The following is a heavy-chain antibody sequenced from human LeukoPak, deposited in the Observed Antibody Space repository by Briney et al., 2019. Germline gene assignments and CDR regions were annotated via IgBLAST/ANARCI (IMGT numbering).Heavy chain of an antibody. CDR2: IYYSGST. J-gene: IGHJ3*02. CDR3: ARDKSGPTAHYDVFEI. D-gene: IGHD4/OR15-4a*01. V-gene: IGHV4-59*01. Sequence: KPSETLSLTCTVSGVSITNNYWNWHWIRQPQGRGLEWIGYIYYSGSTNYNPSLRSRITIAVDKSNNPVSLKLNSVTAADTAMYYCARDKSGPTAHYDVFEIWGQGTMVTVSS. CDR1: GVSITNNY.